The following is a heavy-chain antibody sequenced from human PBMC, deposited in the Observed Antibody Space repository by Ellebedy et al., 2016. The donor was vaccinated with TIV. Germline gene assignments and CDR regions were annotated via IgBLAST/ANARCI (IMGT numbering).Heavy chain of an antibody. CDR3: ARDRAYCGGDCYDYYFFGIDV. CDR1: GFTFSTYS. Sequence: GESLKISCAASGFTFSTYSMNWVRQAPGKGLEWVSSISSTSSYISYADSLKGRFTISRDNAKNSLYLLMNSLRAEDTAVYYCARDRAYCGGDCYDYYFFGIDVWGQGTTVTVSS. CDR2: ISSTSSYI. J-gene: IGHJ6*02. V-gene: IGHV3-21*01. D-gene: IGHD2-21*02.